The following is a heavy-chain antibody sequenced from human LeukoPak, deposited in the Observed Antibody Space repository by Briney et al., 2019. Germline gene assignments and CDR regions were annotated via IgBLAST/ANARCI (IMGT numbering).Heavy chain of an antibody. J-gene: IGHJ4*02. CDR2: ISYDGSNK. Sequence: GGSLRLSCAASGFTFSIYAMSWVRQAPGKGLEWVAVISYDGSNKYYADSVKGRFTISRDNSKNTLYLQMNSLRAEDTAVYYCAKDKRRSGPYSPDILTGYYPDYWGQGTLVTVSS. D-gene: IGHD3-9*01. CDR3: AKDKRRSGPYSPDILTGYYPDY. CDR1: GFTFSIYA. V-gene: IGHV3-30*18.